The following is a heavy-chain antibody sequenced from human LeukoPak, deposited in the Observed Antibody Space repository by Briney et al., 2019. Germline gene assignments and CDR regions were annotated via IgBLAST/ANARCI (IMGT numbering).Heavy chain of an antibody. CDR3: AGFSNDQGVKFDY. V-gene: IGHV4-31*03. CDR2: IYYSGTA. Sequence: PSETLSLTCTVSGGSISSGGYYWSWVRQHPEKGLEWIGYIYYSGTAYYNPSLKSRVTMSVDTSKNQFSLKLDSVTAADTAVYYCAGFSNDQGVKFDYWGQGTLVTVSS. CDR1: GGSISSGGYY. D-gene: IGHD2-8*01. J-gene: IGHJ4*02.